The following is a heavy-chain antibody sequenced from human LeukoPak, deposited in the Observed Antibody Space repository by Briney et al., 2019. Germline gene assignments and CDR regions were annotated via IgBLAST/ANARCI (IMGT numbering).Heavy chain of an antibody. CDR1: GGSISSSGYY. Sequence: SETLSLTCTVSGGSISSSGYYWGWIRQPPGKGLEWIGEINHSGSTNYNPSLKSRVTISVDTSKNQFSLKLSSVTAADTAVYYCARGRRVAVRYYYDSSGYYQYYFDYWGQGTLVTVSS. D-gene: IGHD3-22*01. V-gene: IGHV4-39*07. CDR3: ARGRRVAVRYYYDSSGYYQYYFDY. CDR2: INHSGST. J-gene: IGHJ4*02.